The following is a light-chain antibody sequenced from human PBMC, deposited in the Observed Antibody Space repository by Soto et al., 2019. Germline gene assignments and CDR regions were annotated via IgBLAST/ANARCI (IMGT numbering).Light chain of an antibody. CDR3: QQYNNSPRT. Sequence: EIVMTQSPATLSVSPGERATLSCRASQSVSSNLAWYQQKPGQAPRLLIYGASTSATGIPARFRGSGSGTDCTLTISSLQSEDFAVYYCQQYNNSPRTFGQGTRLEIK. J-gene: IGKJ5*01. V-gene: IGKV3-15*01. CDR1: QSVSSN. CDR2: GAS.